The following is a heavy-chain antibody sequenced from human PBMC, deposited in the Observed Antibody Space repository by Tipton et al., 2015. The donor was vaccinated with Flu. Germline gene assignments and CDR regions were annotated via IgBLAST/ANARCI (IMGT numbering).Heavy chain of an antibody. Sequence: LRLSCTVSGGSISSGSYYWSWIRQPAGKGLEWIGRISTSGSTNYNASLESRVTMSRDTSKNHFSLRLSSATAADTALYYCARDLRGYSGYTGGDAFDLWGPGIMVTVSS. J-gene: IGHJ3*01. CDR2: ISTSGST. V-gene: IGHV4-61*02. CDR3: ARDLRGYSGYTGGDAFDL. CDR1: GGSISSGSYY. D-gene: IGHD5-12*01.